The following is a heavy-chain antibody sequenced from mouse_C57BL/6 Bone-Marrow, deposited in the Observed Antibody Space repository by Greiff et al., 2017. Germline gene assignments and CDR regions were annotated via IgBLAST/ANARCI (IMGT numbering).Heavy chain of an antibody. CDR1: GYTFTDYE. CDR3: TAIYYGNYLYWYFDV. V-gene: IGHV1-15*01. CDR2: IDPETGGT. J-gene: IGHJ1*03. D-gene: IGHD2-1*01. Sequence: SGAELVRPGASVTLSCKASGYTFTDYEMHWVKQTPVHGLEWIGAIDPETGGTAYNQKFKGKAILTADKSSSTAYMELRSLTSEDSAVYYCTAIYYGNYLYWYFDVGGTGTTVTVAS.